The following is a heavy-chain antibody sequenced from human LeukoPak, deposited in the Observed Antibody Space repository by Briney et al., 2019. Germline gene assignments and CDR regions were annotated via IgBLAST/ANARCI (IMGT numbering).Heavy chain of an antibody. CDR1: GGSISSYY. CDR2: IYYSGST. D-gene: IGHD5-18*01. Sequence: PSETLSLTCTVSGGSISSYYWSWIRQPPGKGLEWIGYIYYSGSTNYNPSLKSRVTISVDTSKNQFSLKLSSVTAADTAVYYCARGRIQLWLSGAFDIWGQGTMVTVSS. J-gene: IGHJ3*02. V-gene: IGHV4-59*01. CDR3: ARGRIQLWLSGAFDI.